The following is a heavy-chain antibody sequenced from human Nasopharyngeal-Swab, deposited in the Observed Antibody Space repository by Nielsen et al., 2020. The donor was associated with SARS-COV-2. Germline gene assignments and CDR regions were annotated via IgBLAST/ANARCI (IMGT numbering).Heavy chain of an antibody. J-gene: IGHJ4*02. CDR1: GYNFTTYD. D-gene: IGHD6-13*01. CDR2: MNPNSGNT. CDR3: ARDRGSAAADY. Sequence: ASVKVSCKASGYNFTTYDFNWVRQATGQGLEWMGWMNPNSGNTGYAQKFQGRVTMTRNTSIRTAYMELSSLRSEDTAVYYCARDRGSAAADYWGQGTLVTVSS. V-gene: IGHV1-8*01.